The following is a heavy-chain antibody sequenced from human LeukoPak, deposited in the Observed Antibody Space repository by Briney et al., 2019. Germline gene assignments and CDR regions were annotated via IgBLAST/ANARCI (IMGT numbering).Heavy chain of an antibody. Sequence: PSETLSLTRTVSGGSISSYYWSWIRQPPGKGLEWIGYIYYSGSTSYNPSLKSRVTISVDTSKNQFSLKLSSVTAADTAVYYCAVMTTVAYVDLWGRGTLVTVPS. CDR3: AVMTTVAYVDL. J-gene: IGHJ2*01. CDR2: IYYSGST. V-gene: IGHV4-59*01. CDR1: GGSISSYY. D-gene: IGHD4-23*01.